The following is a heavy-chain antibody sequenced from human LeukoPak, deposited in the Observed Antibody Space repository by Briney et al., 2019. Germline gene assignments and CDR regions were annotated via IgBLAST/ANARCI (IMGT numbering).Heavy chain of an antibody. D-gene: IGHD4-11*01. Sequence: ASVKVSCKASGYTFTGYYMHWVRQAPGQGLEWMGWINPNSGGTNYAQKFQGRVTMTRDTSISTAYMELSRLRSDDTAVYYCARDRYDYSNYLDFDYWGQGTLVTVSS. CDR1: GYTFTGYY. CDR3: ARDRYDYSNYLDFDY. CDR2: INPNSGGT. V-gene: IGHV1-2*02. J-gene: IGHJ4*02.